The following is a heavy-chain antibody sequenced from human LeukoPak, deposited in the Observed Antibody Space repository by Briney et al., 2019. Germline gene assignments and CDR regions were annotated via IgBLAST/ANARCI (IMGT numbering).Heavy chain of an antibody. CDR3: VGGGSGTYNAYRYYYGLDV. Sequence: GGSLRLSCAASGFTFRSYDMSWVRQAPGKGLEWVSAISGSGGSTYYADSVKGRFTISRDNSKNTLYLQMNSLRAEDTAVYYCVGGGSGTYNAYRYYYGLDVWGQGTPVTVSS. J-gene: IGHJ6*02. CDR2: ISGSGGST. V-gene: IGHV3-23*01. CDR1: GFTFRSYD. D-gene: IGHD3-10*01.